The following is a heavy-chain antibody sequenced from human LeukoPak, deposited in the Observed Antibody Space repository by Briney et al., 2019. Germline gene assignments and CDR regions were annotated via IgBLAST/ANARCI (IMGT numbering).Heavy chain of an antibody. CDR3: AREDYISSCPDY. J-gene: IGHJ4*02. CDR2: INPNSGGT. D-gene: IGHD6-13*01. CDR1: GYTFTGYY. Sequence: VASVKVSCKASGYTFTGYYMHWVRQAPGQGLEWMGWINPNSGGTNYAQKFQGRVTMTRDTSISTAYMELSRLRSDDTAVYYCAREDYISSCPDYWGQGTLVTVSS. V-gene: IGHV1-2*02.